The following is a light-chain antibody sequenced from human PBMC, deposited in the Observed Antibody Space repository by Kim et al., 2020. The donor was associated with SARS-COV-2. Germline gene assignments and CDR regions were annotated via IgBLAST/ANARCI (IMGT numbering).Light chain of an antibody. Sequence: QPVLTQSPSASASLGASVKLTCTLRSGHSSYAIAWHQQQPEKGPRYLMKLNSDGRHSKGDGIPDRFSGSSSGAERYLTISSLQSEDEADYYCQTWGTGIKVFGGGTQLTVL. J-gene: IGLJ2*01. CDR3: QTWGTGIKV. CDR1: SGHSSYA. CDR2: LNSDGRH. V-gene: IGLV4-69*01.